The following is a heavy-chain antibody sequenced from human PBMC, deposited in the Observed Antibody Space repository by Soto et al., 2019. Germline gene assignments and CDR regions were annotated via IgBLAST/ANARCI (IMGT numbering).Heavy chain of an antibody. CDR3: ARYAYFTIFGVPRRYWFDP. CDR1: GGSFSGYY. D-gene: IGHD3-3*01. Sequence: SETLSLTCAVYGGSFSGYYWSWIRQPPGKGLEWIGEINHSGSTNYNPSLKSRVTISVDTSKNQFSLKLSSVAAADTAVYYCARYAYFTIFGVPRRYWFDPWGQGTLVTVSS. J-gene: IGHJ5*02. CDR2: INHSGST. V-gene: IGHV4-34*01.